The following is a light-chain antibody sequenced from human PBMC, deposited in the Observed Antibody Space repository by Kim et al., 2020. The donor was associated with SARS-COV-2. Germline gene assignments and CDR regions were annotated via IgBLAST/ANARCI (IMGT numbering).Light chain of an antibody. CDR1: SLRYNY. V-gene: IGLV3-19*01. Sequence: SSELTQDPVVSVALGQTVRITCQGDSLRYNYASWFQQKPGQAPLLLIYAKNSRPSGIPDRFSASSSPNTASLTITGAQAEDEADYYCYSRASNERHWVFGGGTKVTVL. J-gene: IGLJ3*02. CDR3: YSRASNERHWV. CDR2: AKN.